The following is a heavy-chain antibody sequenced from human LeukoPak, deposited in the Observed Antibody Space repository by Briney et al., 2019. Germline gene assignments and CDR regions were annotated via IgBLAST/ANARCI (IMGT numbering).Heavy chain of an antibody. D-gene: IGHD3-10*01. V-gene: IGHV3-30*18. CDR3: AKDVSGSYYYGMDV. Sequence: GGSLRLSCAASGXTFSSYGMHWVRQAPGKGLEWVAVISYDGSNKYFADSVRGRFTISRDNSKNTLYLQLNTLRAEDTAMYYCAKDVSGSYYYGMDVWGQGTTVTVSS. J-gene: IGHJ6*02. CDR2: ISYDGSNK. CDR1: GXTFSSYG.